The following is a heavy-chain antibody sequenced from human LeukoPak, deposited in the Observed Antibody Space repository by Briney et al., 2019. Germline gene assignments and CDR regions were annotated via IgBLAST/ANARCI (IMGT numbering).Heavy chain of an antibody. CDR2: ISYDGSNK. D-gene: IGHD2-2*01. Sequence: GRSLRLSCAASRFTFSSYGMHWVRQAPGKGLEWVAVISYDGSNKYYADSVKGRFTISRDNSKNTLYLQMNSLRAEDTAVYYCAKDDQLLLDYWGQGTLVTVSS. CDR3: AKDDQLLLDY. V-gene: IGHV3-30*18. J-gene: IGHJ4*02. CDR1: RFTFSSYG.